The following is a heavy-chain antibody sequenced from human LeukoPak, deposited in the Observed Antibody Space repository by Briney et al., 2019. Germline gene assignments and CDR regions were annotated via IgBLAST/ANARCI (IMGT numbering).Heavy chain of an antibody. D-gene: IGHD6-19*01. J-gene: IGHJ4*02. CDR1: GYTFTSYD. CDR3: ARVILRRIAVATLGY. Sequence: ASVKVSCKASGYTFTSYDINWVRQATGQGLEWRGWTNPNSGNTGYAQKFQGRVTMTRDTSISTAYMELSRLRSDDTAVYYCARVILRRIAVATLGYWGQGTLVTVSS. CDR2: TNPNSGNT. V-gene: IGHV1-8*02.